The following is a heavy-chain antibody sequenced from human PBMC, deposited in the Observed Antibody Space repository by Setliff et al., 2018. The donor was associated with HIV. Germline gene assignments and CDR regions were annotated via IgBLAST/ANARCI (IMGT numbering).Heavy chain of an antibody. D-gene: IGHD3-10*01. V-gene: IGHV5-51*01. CDR3: ARVGELYSSEHAFDI. J-gene: IGHJ3*02. CDR1: GYSFTSYW. CDR2: IYPGDSDT. Sequence: PGESLKISCKGSGYSFTSYWIGWVRQMSGKGLEWMGIIYPGDSDTRYSPSFQGQVTISADKSISTAYLQWSSLKASDTAMYYCARVGELYSSEHAFDIWGQGTMVTVSS.